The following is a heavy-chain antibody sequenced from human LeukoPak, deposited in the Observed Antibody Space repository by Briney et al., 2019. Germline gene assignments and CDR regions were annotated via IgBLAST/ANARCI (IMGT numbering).Heavy chain of an antibody. V-gene: IGHV1-18*01. J-gene: IGHJ4*02. CDR3: ARASYCSDGSCYSDY. D-gene: IGHD2-15*01. Sequence: ASVKVSCKASGYTFTSYSISWVRQPPAQGLEWMGWISAYNSKTINAQKVKGRVTMTTDTSKSTAYMELRSLKSDDTAVYYCARASYCSDGSCYSDYWGQGTLVTVSS. CDR1: GYTFTSYS. CDR2: ISAYNSKT.